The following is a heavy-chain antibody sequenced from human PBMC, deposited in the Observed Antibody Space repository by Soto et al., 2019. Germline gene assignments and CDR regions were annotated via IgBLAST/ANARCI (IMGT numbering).Heavy chain of an antibody. CDR3: AVEICGGDCYLDY. Sequence: QVQLVQSGAEVKQPGSSVKVSCKASGGTFSSYTISWVRQAPGQGLEWMGRIIPILGIANYAQKFQGRVTITADKSASTAYMEVSSLRSDDTAVYYWAVEICGGDCYLDYWGQGTLVTVSS. V-gene: IGHV1-69*02. D-gene: IGHD2-21*01. CDR1: GGTFSSYT. CDR2: IIPILGIA. J-gene: IGHJ4*02.